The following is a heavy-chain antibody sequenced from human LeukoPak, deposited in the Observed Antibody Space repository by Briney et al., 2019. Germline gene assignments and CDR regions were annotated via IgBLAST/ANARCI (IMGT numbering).Heavy chain of an antibody. V-gene: IGHV3-33*08. D-gene: IGHD4-17*01. CDR3: ARDRDYLNYYFDY. CDR2: IWYDGSNK. Sequence: GRSLRLSCAASGFTFDDYAMHWVRQAPGKGLEWVTVIWYDGSNKYYADSVKGRFTISRDNSKNTLYLQMNGLRAEDTAVYYCARDRDYLNYYFDYWGQGTLVTVSS. CDR1: GFTFDDYA. J-gene: IGHJ4*02.